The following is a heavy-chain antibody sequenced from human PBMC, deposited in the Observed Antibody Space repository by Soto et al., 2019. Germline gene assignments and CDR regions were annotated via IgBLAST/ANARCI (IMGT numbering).Heavy chain of an antibody. CDR3: ARATGIAAAGTYYYYMDV. CDR2: IYYSGST. CDR1: GGSISSYY. J-gene: IGHJ6*03. Sequence: SETLSLTCTVSGGSISSYYWSWIRQPPGKGLEWIGYIYYSGSTNYNPSLKSRVTISVDTSKNQFSLKLSSVTAADTAVYYCARATGIAAAGTYYYYMDVWGKGTTVTVSS. D-gene: IGHD6-13*01. V-gene: IGHV4-59*01.